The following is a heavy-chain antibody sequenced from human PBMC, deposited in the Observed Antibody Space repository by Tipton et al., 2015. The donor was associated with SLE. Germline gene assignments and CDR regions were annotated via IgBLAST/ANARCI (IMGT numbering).Heavy chain of an antibody. CDR3: ASDLPPDSSSWYPSAEYFQH. V-gene: IGHV3-30*04. CDR2: ISYDGSNK. CDR1: GFTFSSYA. D-gene: IGHD6-13*01. Sequence: RSLRLSCAASGFTFSSYAMHWVRQAPGKGLEWVAVISYDGSNKYYADSVKGRFTISRDNSKNTLYLQMNSLRAEDTAVYYCASDLPPDSSSWYPSAEYFQHWGQGTLVTVSS. J-gene: IGHJ1*01.